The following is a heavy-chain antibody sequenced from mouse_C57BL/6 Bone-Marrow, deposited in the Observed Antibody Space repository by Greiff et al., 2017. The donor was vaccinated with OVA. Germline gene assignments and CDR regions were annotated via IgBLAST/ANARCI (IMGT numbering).Heavy chain of an antibody. V-gene: IGHV1-39*01. D-gene: IGHD1-1*01. CDR1: GYSFTDYN. CDR3: AFYYGMSYRYFDV. J-gene: IGHJ1*03. CDR2: INPNYGTT. Sequence: EVKLMESGPELVKPGASVKISCKASGYSFTDYNLNWVKQRNGKSLEWIGVINPNYGTTSYNQKFKGKATLTVDQSSSTAYMQLNSLTSEDSAVYYCAFYYGMSYRYFDVWGTGTTVTVSS.